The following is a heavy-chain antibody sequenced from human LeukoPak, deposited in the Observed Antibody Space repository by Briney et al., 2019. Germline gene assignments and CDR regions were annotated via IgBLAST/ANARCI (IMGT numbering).Heavy chain of an antibody. CDR2: IKQDGSEK. V-gene: IGHV3-7*01. D-gene: IGHD3-3*01. Sequence: PGGSLRLSCAASGFTFSNYWMRWVRQAPGKGLEWVANIKQDGSEKYYVDSVKGRFTISRDNAKNSLYLQMNSLRAEDTAVYYCAREHYDFWSGSPYYFDYWGQGTLVTVSS. CDR1: GFTFSNYW. CDR3: AREHYDFWSGSPYYFDY. J-gene: IGHJ4*02.